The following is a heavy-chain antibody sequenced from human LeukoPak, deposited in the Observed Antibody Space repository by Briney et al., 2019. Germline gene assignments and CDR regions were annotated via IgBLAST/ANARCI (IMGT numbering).Heavy chain of an antibody. CDR2: INWNGGTT. CDR1: GFTFDGYG. Sequence: GGSLRLSCAASGFTFDGYGMSWVRQAPGKGLEWVSGINWNGGTTGYADSVKGLFTISRDNAENSLYLHMNSLRVEDTALYFCARDRVVVATTTPPYWYFDLWGRGTLVTVFS. CDR3: ARDRVVVATTTPPYWYFDL. J-gene: IGHJ2*01. D-gene: IGHD2-15*01. V-gene: IGHV3-20*04.